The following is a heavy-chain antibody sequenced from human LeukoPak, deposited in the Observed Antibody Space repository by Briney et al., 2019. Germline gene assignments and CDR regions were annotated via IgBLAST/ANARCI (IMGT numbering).Heavy chain of an antibody. D-gene: IGHD3-22*01. V-gene: IGHV3-23*01. CDR2: ISGSGGST. Sequence: GGSLRLSCEASGFTFSSYDMHWVRQAPGKGLEWVSAISGSGGSTYYADSVKGRFTISRDNSKNTLYLQMNSLRAEDTAVYYCANGGLLRDYWGQGTLVTVSS. CDR1: GFTFSSYD. CDR3: ANGGLLRDY. J-gene: IGHJ4*02.